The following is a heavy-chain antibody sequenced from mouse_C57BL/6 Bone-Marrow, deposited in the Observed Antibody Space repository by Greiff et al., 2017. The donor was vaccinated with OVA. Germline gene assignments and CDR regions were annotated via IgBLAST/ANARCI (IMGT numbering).Heavy chain of an antibody. V-gene: IGHV7-3*01. D-gene: IGHD2-3*01. CDR1: GFTFTDYY. CDR3: ARYNDGYYFDY. Sequence: DVKLVESGGGLVQPGGSLSLSCAASGFTFTDYYMSWFRQPPGKALEWLGFIRNKANGYTTEYSASVKGRFTISRDNSQSILYLQMNALRAEDSATYYCARYNDGYYFDYWGQGTTLTVSS. J-gene: IGHJ2*01. CDR2: IRNKANGYTT.